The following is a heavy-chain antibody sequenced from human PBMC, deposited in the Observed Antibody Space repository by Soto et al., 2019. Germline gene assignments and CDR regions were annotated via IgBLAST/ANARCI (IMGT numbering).Heavy chain of an antibody. D-gene: IGHD3-16*01. CDR3: ARDVTGHDNYETIASSFDH. V-gene: IGHV1-46*01. CDR2: IDPSGGVT. Sequence: QVQLIQFGAEVKKPGASVKVSCRASGYTFTKFHIHWVRQAPGQGLEWMGMIDPSGGVTRDAQRCGGRTPRPSETSTSGVYRELGARTSENTAVYYCARDVTGHDNYETIASSFDHWAPGPLVTVSS. CDR1: GYTFTKFH. J-gene: IGHJ4*02.